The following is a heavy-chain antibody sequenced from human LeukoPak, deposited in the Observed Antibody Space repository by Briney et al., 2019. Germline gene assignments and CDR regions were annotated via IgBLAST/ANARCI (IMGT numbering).Heavy chain of an antibody. V-gene: IGHV3-23*01. CDR3: AKAGYYDSSGYYDAGAFDI. CDR1: GVTFSSEA. Sequence: GGSLRLSCAASGVTFSSEAMSWVGRAPGKGGEGVSAISGSGGRTYYADSVKGRFTISRDNSKNTLYLQMNSLRAEDTAVYYCAKAGYYDSSGYYDAGAFDIWGQGTMVTVSS. CDR2: ISGSGGRT. J-gene: IGHJ3*02. D-gene: IGHD3-22*01.